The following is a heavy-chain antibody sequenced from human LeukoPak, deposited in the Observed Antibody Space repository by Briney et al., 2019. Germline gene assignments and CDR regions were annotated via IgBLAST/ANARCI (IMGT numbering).Heavy chain of an antibody. Sequence: GRSLRLSCAASGFTFDDYAMHWVRQAPGKGLEWVSGISWDSGSVDSADSVKGRFTISRDNARNSLYLQMNSLRAEDTAVYYCARDGASYSNYEGNFDYWGQGTLVTVSS. V-gene: IGHV3-9*01. CDR3: ARDGASYSNYEGNFDY. D-gene: IGHD4-11*01. J-gene: IGHJ4*02. CDR2: ISWDSGSV. CDR1: GFTFDDYA.